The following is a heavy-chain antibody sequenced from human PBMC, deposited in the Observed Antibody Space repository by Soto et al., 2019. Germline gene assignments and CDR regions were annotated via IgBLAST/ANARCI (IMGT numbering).Heavy chain of an antibody. V-gene: IGHV2-5*02. J-gene: IGHJ4*02. CDR1: GFSLSSTGVG. CDR2: IYWDDDK. D-gene: IGHD1-26*01. Sequence: QITLKEYGPTLVKPTQTLTLTCTFSGFSLSSTGVGVGCIRQPPGKALVWLALIYWDDDKRYSPSLMSRLTITKDTSKNHVVLTMTNVAPVDTATYYGAHPFSGNFYCYDYWSQGTLVTVSS. CDR3: AHPFSGNFYCYDY.